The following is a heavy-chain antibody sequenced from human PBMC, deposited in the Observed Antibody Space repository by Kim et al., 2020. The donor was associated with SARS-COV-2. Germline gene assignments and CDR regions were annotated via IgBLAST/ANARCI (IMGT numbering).Heavy chain of an antibody. V-gene: IGHV3-30*18. CDR3: AKLHSGAAGTGY. CDR2: ISYDGSNK. Sequence: GGSLRLSCAASGFTFSSYGMHWVRQAPGKGLEWVAVISYDGSNKYYADSVKGRFTISRDNSKNTLYLQMNSLRAEDTAVYYCAKLHSGAAGTGYWGQGTLVTVSS. J-gene: IGHJ4*02. CDR1: GFTFSSYG. D-gene: IGHD6-13*01.